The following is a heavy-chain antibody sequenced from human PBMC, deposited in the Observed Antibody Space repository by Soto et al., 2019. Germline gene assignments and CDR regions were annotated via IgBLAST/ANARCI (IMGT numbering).Heavy chain of an antibody. CDR3: ATSSGSAYGLDV. CDR1: AGSISTTNW. Sequence: SETLSLTCAVSAGSISTTNWYVWVRQPPGMGLEWIGEIYHTGTTTYNPSLKSRVTMSVDTSKNQFSLRLSFVTAADTAVYYCATSSGSAYGLDVWGPGATVTVSS. CDR2: IYHTGTT. D-gene: IGHD3-10*01. J-gene: IGHJ6*02. V-gene: IGHV4-4*02.